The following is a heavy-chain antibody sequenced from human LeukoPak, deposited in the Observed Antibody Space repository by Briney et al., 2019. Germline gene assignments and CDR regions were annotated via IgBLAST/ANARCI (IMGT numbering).Heavy chain of an antibody. Sequence: SETLSLTCTVSGGPISSYYWSWIRQPPGKRLEWIGYIYYSGSTNYNPSLKSRVTISVDTSKNQFSLKLSSVTAADTAVYYCASWERGYFDYWGQGTLVTVSS. CDR1: GGPISSYY. D-gene: IGHD1-26*01. V-gene: IGHV4-59*01. CDR2: IYYSGST. CDR3: ASWERGYFDY. J-gene: IGHJ4*02.